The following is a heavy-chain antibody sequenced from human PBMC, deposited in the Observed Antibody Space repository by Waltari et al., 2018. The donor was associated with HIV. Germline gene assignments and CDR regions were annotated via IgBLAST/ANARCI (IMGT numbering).Heavy chain of an antibody. CDR2: IYSGGST. J-gene: IGHJ4*02. CDR3: ARVLWFGAYYFDY. D-gene: IGHD3-10*01. Sequence: EVQLVETGGGLIQPGGSLRLSCAASGFTVSSNYLGWVRQAPGKGLEWVSVIYSGGSTYYADSVKGRFTISRDNSKNTLYLQMNSLRAEDTAVYYCARVLWFGAYYFDYWGQGTLVTVSS. V-gene: IGHV3-53*02. CDR1: GFTVSSNY.